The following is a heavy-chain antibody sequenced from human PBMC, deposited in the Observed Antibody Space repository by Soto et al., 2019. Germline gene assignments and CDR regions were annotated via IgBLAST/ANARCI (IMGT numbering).Heavy chain of an antibody. CDR3: ARDKLVRYFDWLHNFDY. CDR2: ISSSSSTI. J-gene: IGHJ4*02. Sequence: EVQLVESGGGLVQPGGSLRLSCAASGFTFSSYSMNWVRQAPGKGLEWVSYISSSSSTIYYADSVKGRFTISRDNAKNSLYLQMNSLRAEDTAVYYCARDKLVRYFDWLHNFDYWGQGTLVTVSS. D-gene: IGHD3-9*01. CDR1: GFTFSSYS. V-gene: IGHV3-48*01.